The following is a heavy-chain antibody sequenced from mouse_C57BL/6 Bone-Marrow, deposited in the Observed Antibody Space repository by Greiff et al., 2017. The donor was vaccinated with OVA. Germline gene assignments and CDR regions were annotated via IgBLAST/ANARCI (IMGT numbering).Heavy chain of an antibody. Sequence: EVKLMESGGGLAKPGGSLKLSCAASGFTFSSYTMSWVRQTPEKRLEWVATISGGGGNTYYPDSVKGRFTISRDNAKNTLYLQMSSLRSEDTALYYCASRLLGAYWGQGTLVTVSA. J-gene: IGHJ3*01. V-gene: IGHV5-9*01. CDR2: ISGGGGNT. CDR3: ASRLLGAY. D-gene: IGHD2-3*01. CDR1: GFTFSSYT.